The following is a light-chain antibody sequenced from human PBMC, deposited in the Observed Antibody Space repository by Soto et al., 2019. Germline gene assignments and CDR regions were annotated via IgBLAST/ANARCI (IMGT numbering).Light chain of an antibody. CDR2: GAS. CDR1: QTVSSS. Sequence: EIVMTQSPGTLSSSPGERATLSCRASQTVSSSLAWYQQKPGQSPRLLIYGASTRATGIPARFGGSGSGTEFTLSISSLQSEDFAVYYCHQYNNWWTFGQGTKVDIK. J-gene: IGKJ1*01. CDR3: HQYNNWWT. V-gene: IGKV3-15*01.